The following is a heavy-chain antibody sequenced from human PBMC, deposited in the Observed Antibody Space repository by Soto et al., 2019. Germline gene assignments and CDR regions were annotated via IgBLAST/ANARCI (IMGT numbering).Heavy chain of an antibody. J-gene: IGHJ3*01. CDR1: GVTFDYYG. D-gene: IGHD3-10*01. V-gene: IGHV3-74*01. Sequence: GGSLRLSCAASGVTFDYYGMHWVRQAPGKGLVWVSRVHSDGTTTTYADSVKGRFTISRDNARNTVSLQMSSLRAEDTAIYYCARGDRGGFDLWGHGTVVTVSS. CDR3: ARGDRGGFDL. CDR2: VHSDGTTT.